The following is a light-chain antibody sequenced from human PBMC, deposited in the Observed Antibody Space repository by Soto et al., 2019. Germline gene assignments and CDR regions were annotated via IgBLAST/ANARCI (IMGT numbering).Light chain of an antibody. V-gene: IGKV3-20*01. CDR3: LQYGSSPRT. CDR2: AAS. Sequence: EIVLTQSPGTLSLSPGERATLSCRASQSVSSNYLAWYQQKPGQAPRLLIYAASSRITGIPDRFSGSGSGTDFTLTISRLEPEDFAVYHCLQYGSSPRTFGQGTKVEIK. J-gene: IGKJ1*01. CDR1: QSVSSNY.